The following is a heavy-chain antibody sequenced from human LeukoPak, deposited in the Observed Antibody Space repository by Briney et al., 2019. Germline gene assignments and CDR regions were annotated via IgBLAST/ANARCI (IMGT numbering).Heavy chain of an antibody. Sequence: SVKVSCKASGGTFSSYAISWVRQAPGQGLEWMGGIIPIFGTANYAQKFQGRVTITTDESTSTAYMELGSLRSEDTAVYYCAGVWSSSWYGGFDPWGQGTLVTVSS. CDR3: AGVWSSSWYGGFDP. CDR1: GGTFSSYA. D-gene: IGHD6-13*01. CDR2: IIPIFGTA. V-gene: IGHV1-69*05. J-gene: IGHJ5*02.